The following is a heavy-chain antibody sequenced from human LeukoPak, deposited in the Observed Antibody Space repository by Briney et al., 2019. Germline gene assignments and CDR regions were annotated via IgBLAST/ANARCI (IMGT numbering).Heavy chain of an antibody. CDR3: AKLYSSGWPLECMDV. V-gene: IGHV1-18*01. D-gene: IGHD6-19*01. Sequence: ASVKVSCKASGYTFTSYAISWVRQASGQGLEYMGYISAYNGNTNYAQKFQGRVIMTTDTPTSTVYMELRSLRSDDTAVYYCAKLYSSGWPLECMDVWGQGTTVTLSS. J-gene: IGHJ6*02. CDR2: ISAYNGNT. CDR1: GYTFTSYA.